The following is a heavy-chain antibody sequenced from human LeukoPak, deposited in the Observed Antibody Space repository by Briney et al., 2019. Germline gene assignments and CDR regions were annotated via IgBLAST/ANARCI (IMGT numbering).Heavy chain of an antibody. Sequence: MAGGSLRLSCAASGFTFSSYSMNWVRQAPGKGLEWVSSISSSSSYIYYADSVKGRFTISRDNAKNSLYLQMNSLRAEDTALYYCAKDIGPNYYDSSFDYWGQGTLVTVSS. CDR1: GFTFSSYS. V-gene: IGHV3-21*04. D-gene: IGHD3-22*01. J-gene: IGHJ4*02. CDR3: AKDIGPNYYDSSFDY. CDR2: ISSSSSYI.